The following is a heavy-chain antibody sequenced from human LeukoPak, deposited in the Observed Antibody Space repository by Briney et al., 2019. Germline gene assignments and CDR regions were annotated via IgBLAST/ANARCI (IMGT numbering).Heavy chain of an antibody. V-gene: IGHV3-66*01. CDR1: GFTVSSNY. CDR2: IYSGGST. D-gene: IGHD3-3*01. J-gene: IGHJ6*02. Sequence: GGSLRLSCAASGFTVSSNYMSWVRQAPGKGPEWVSVIYSGGSTYYADSVKGRFTISRDNSKNTLYLQMNSLRAEDTAVYYCARDRRDYDFWSGYYDTPTYYYYYGMDVWGQGTTVTVSS. CDR3: ARDRRDYDFWSGYYDTPTYYYYYGMDV.